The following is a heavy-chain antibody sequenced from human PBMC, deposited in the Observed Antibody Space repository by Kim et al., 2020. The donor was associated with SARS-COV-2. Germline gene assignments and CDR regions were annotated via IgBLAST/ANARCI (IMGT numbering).Heavy chain of an antibody. CDR3: ARQSARTLVATTGGHYFDY. J-gene: IGHJ4*02. D-gene: IGHD5-12*01. Sequence: SETLSLTCTVSGGSISSSSYYWGWIRQPPGKGLEWIGSIYYSGSTYYNPSLKSRVTISVDTSKNQFSLKLSSVTAADTAVYYCARQSARTLVATTGGHYFDYWGQGTLVTVSS. CDR2: IYYSGST. V-gene: IGHV4-39*01. CDR1: GGSISSSSYY.